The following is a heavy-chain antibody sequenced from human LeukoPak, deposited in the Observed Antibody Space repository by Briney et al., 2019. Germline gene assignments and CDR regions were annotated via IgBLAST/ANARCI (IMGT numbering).Heavy chain of an antibody. CDR1: HVSISTYD. CDR3: AKHAGSVGGVFDI. Sequence: SETLSLTCTVSHVSISTYDWSWIRQPPEKGLEWMGYIHYGGSTNYNPSLKSRVTISVDTSKNQFSLKLNSVTAADTAVYYCAKHAGSVGGVFDIWGQGTMVTVSS. J-gene: IGHJ3*02. D-gene: IGHD2-15*01. CDR2: IHYGGST. V-gene: IGHV4-59*08.